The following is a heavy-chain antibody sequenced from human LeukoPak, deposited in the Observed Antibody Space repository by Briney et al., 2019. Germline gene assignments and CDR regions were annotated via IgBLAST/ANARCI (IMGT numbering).Heavy chain of an antibody. CDR2: ISSSSSYI. J-gene: IGHJ3*02. V-gene: IGHV3-21*01. CDR3: AREPDTAYAFDI. Sequence: GGSLRLSCAASGFTFSSYGMNWVRQAPGKGLEWVSSISSSSSYIYYADSVKGRFTISRDNAKNSLYLQMNSLRAEDTAVYYCAREPDTAYAFDIWGQGTMVTVSS. CDR1: GFTFSSYG. D-gene: IGHD5-18*01.